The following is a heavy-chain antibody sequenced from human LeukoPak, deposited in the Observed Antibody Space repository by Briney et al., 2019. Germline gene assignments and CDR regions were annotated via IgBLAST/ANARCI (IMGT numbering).Heavy chain of an antibody. D-gene: IGHD4-23*01. CDR3: ARWQAVVGFDY. Sequence: GGXLRLSCAASGFTFSSYSMNWVRQAPGKGLEWVSSISSSSSYIYYADSVKGRFTISRDNAKNSLYLQMNSLRAEDTAVYYCARWQAVVGFDYWGQGTLVTVSS. CDR2: ISSSSSYI. CDR1: GFTFSSYS. J-gene: IGHJ4*02. V-gene: IGHV3-21*01.